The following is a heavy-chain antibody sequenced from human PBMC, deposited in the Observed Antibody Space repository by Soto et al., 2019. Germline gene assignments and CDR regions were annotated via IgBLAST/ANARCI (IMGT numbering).Heavy chain of an antibody. V-gene: IGHV4-34*01. CDR3: ARGEDIVVVPALPSPNWFDP. CDR1: GGSFSGYY. Sequence: SETPSLTCAVYGGSFSGYYWSWIRQPPGKGLEWIGEINHSGSTNYNPSLKSRVTISVDTSKNQFSLKLSSVTAADTAVYYCARGEDIVVVPALPSPNWFDPWGQGTLVTVSS. D-gene: IGHD2-2*01. CDR2: INHSGST. J-gene: IGHJ5*02.